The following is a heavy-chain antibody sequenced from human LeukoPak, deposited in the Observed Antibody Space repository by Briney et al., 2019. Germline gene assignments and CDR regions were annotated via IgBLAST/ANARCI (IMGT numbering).Heavy chain of an antibody. V-gene: IGHV4-39*01. CDR2: VYYSGST. CDR3: ARQTHDGRSHHYFDY. Sequence: SETLSLTCSVSGASISTTTNYWDWIRQPPGKELEWIGTVYYSGSTAYNPSLKSRVTISVDTSKNQFSLRVTSVTAADTAVYYCARQTHDGRSHHYFDYWGQGTLVTVSS. D-gene: IGHD2-15*01. CDR1: GASISTTTNY. J-gene: IGHJ4*02.